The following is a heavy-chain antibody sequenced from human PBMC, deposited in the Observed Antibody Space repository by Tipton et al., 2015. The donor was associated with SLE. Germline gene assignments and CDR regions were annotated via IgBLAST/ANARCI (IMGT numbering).Heavy chain of an antibody. J-gene: IGHJ3*02. CDR1: GGSISSYY. CDR2: IYYSGGT. V-gene: IGHV4-59*01. CDR3: AKRADAFDI. Sequence: TLSLTCTVSGGSISSYYWRWIRQPAGGGLVWIGYIYYSGGTNYNPSLKSRVTISVDTSKNQFSLKLSSVTAADTAVYYCAKRADAFDIWGQGTMVTVSS.